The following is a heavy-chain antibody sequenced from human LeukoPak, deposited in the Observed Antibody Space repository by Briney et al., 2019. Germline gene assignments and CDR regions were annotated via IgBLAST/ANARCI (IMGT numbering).Heavy chain of an antibody. J-gene: IGHJ4*02. CDR3: ARDLIVGALDY. Sequence: PGGSLRLSCAASGFTFSSYAMHWVRQAPGKGLEWVAVISYDGSNKYYADSVKGRFTISRDNSKNTLYLQMNSLRAEDTAVYYCARDLIVGALDYWGQGTLVTVSS. V-gene: IGHV3-30-3*01. D-gene: IGHD1-26*01. CDR1: GFTFSSYA. CDR2: ISYDGSNK.